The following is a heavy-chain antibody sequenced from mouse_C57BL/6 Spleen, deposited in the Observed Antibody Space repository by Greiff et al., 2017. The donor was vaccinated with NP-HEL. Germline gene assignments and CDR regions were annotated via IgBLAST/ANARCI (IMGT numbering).Heavy chain of an antibody. CDR2: INPNNGGT. CDR1: GYTFTDYY. V-gene: IGHV1-26*01. Sequence: VQLQQSGPELVKPRASVKISCKASGYTFTDYYMNWVKQSHGKSLEWIGDINPNNGGTSYNQKFKGKATLTVDKSSSTAYMELRSLTSEDSAVYYCARSRDGGGYFDYWGQGTTRTVSS. D-gene: IGHD3-3*01. CDR3: ARSRDGGGYFDY. J-gene: IGHJ2*01.